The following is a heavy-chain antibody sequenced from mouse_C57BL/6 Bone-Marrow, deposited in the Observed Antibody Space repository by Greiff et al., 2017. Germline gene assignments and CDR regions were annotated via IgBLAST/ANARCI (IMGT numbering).Heavy chain of an antibody. CDR3: ARGVCYDYDGYFDV. J-gene: IGHJ1*03. V-gene: IGHV5-4*03. CDR1: GFTFSSYA. Sequence: EVKVVESGGGLVKPGGSLKLSCAASGFTFSSYAMSWVRQTPEKRLEWVSTISDGGSYTYYPDNVKGRFTISRDNAKNNLYLQMRHLKSEDTAMYYCARGVCYDYDGYFDVWGTGTTVTVSS. CDR2: ISDGGSYT. D-gene: IGHD2-4*01.